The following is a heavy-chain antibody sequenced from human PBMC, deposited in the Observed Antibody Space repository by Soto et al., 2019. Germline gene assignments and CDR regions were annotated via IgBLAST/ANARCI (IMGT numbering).Heavy chain of an antibody. CDR3: ERLSRSFAFDY. CDR2: ISSSGSII. Sequence: GGSLRLSCAASGFTFSSYEMNWVRQAPGKGLEWVSYISSSGSIIYYADSVKGRFTISRDNAKNSLYLQMNSLRAEDTAVYYCERLSRSFAFDYWGQGSLVTVSS. CDR1: GFTFSSYE. D-gene: IGHD6-6*01. J-gene: IGHJ4*02. V-gene: IGHV3-48*03.